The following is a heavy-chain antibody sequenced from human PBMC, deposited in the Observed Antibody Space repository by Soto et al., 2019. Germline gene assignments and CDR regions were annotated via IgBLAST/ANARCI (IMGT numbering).Heavy chain of an antibody. J-gene: IGHJ4*02. V-gene: IGHV4-30-2*01. Sequence: QLQLQESGSGLVKPSQTLSLTCAVSGGSISSGDYSWSWIRQPPGKGLEWIGYVYHSGNPYYNPSLKGRVTISLDRSKNQFSLELGSVTAADTAVYYCARLALVTRIFDYWGQGTLVTVSS. CDR3: ARLALVTRIFDY. CDR1: GGSISSGDYS. CDR2: VYHSGNP. D-gene: IGHD2-21*02.